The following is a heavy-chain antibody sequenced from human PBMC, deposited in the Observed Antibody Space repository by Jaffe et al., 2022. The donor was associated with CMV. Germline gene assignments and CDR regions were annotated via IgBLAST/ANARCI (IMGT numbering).Heavy chain of an antibody. Sequence: EVQLVQSGAEVKKPGESLKISCQASGYIFTNYWIGWVRQMPGKGLEWMGIIHPGDSQTRYSPSFQGQITLSADKSISTVYLHWSSLKASDTAMYYCARPVWSVGVRKRSYYFDYWGQGTLVTVSS. CDR1: GYIFTNYW. CDR2: IHPGDSQT. V-gene: IGHV5-51*01. CDR3: ARPVWSVGVRKRSYYFDY. D-gene: IGHD3-3*01. J-gene: IGHJ4*02.